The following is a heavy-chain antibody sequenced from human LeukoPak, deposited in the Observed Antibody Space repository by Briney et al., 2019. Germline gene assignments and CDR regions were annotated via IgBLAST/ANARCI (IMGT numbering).Heavy chain of an antibody. D-gene: IGHD5-12*01. CDR2: ISSDGNDK. CDR1: GVTFSSFG. CDR3: TTKVIRGNSGDDYDD. J-gene: IGHJ4*02. Sequence: GGSLRLSCAASGVTFSSFGMHWVRQAPGKGLEWVALISSDGNDKLYGDSVKGRFTISRDDSKSTLYLQMNSLRAEDTAVYYCTTKVIRGNSGDDYDDWGQGTLVTVSS. V-gene: IGHV3-30*03.